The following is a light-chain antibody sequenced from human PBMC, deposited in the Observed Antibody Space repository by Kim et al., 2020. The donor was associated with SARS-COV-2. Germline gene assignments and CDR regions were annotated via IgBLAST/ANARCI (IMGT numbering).Light chain of an antibody. CDR2: GKN. CDR1: SLRSYY. J-gene: IGLJ2*01. V-gene: IGLV3-19*01. Sequence: SSELTQDPAVSVALGQTVRITCQGDSLRSYYASWYQQKPGQAPVLVIYGKNNRPSGIPDRFSGSSSGNTASLTITGDQAEDEADYYCNSRDSSGNHQRVF. CDR3: NSRDSSGNHQRV.